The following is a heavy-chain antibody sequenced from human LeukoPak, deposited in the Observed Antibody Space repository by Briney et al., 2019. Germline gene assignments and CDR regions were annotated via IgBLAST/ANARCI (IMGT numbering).Heavy chain of an antibody. D-gene: IGHD3-22*01. CDR2: VYHSGT. Sequence: SETLSLTCAVPGYSISSAYYWAWIRQPPGKGLVWIGTVYHSGTYYNPSLKSRVTISVDTSKNQFSLNLTSVTAADTAVYYCARLTYSYDSSGYYYFDYWGQGTLVTVSS. V-gene: IGHV4-38-2*01. J-gene: IGHJ4*02. CDR1: GYSISSAYY. CDR3: ARLTYSYDSSGYYYFDY.